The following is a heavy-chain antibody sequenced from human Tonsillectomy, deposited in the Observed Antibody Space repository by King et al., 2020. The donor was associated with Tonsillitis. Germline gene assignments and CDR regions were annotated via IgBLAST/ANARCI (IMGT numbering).Heavy chain of an antibody. V-gene: IGHV1-2*02. CDR3: RVAVTEDFDY. J-gene: IGHJ4*02. Sequence: QLVQSGAELKKPGASVTVSCKTSGYIFTDFYLHWVRQAPGQGLEWMGDINPDTGATKCAPKFQGRVTMTRDTSISVAYMELKRLTSDDTALYFCRVAVTEDFDYWGQGALVIVSS. CDR1: GYIFTDFY. D-gene: IGHD6-19*01. CDR2: INPDTGAT.